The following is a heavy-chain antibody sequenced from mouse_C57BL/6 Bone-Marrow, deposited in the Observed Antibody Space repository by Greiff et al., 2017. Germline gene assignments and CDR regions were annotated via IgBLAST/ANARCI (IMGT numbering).Heavy chain of an antibody. Sequence: QVQLQQSGAELVKPGASVKMSCKASGYTFTSYWITWVKQRPGQGLEWIGDIYPGSGSTNYNEKFKSKATLTVDTSSSTAYMQLSSLTSEDSAVYYCAREGEGNYPFAYWGQGTLVTVSA. V-gene: IGHV1-55*01. CDR3: AREGEGNYPFAY. J-gene: IGHJ3*01. CDR1: GYTFTSYW. CDR2: IYPGSGST. D-gene: IGHD2-1*01.